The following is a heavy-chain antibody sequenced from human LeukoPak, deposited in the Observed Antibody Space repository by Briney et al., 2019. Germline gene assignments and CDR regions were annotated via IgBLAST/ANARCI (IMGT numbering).Heavy chain of an antibody. CDR1: GGSFSGYY. D-gene: IGHD4-23*01. J-gene: IGHJ6*02. Sequence: SETLSLTCAVYGGSFSGYYWSWIRQPPGKGLEWIGEINHSGSTNYNPSLKSRVTISVDTSKNQFSLKLSSVTAADTAVYYCARVRRDWLRWYPYYYGMDVWGQGTTVTVS. CDR3: ARVRRDWLRWYPYYYGMDV. V-gene: IGHV4-34*01. CDR2: INHSGST.